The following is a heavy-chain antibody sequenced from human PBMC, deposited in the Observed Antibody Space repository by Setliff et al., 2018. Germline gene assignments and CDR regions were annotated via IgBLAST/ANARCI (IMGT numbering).Heavy chain of an antibody. CDR2: MYQRGTT. J-gene: IGHJ4*02. CDR3: AGAACGNSKYYFDY. Sequence: SETLSLTCTVFGYSISSGYYWGWIRQPPGKGLVWIGNMYQRGTTYYNAALQSRVTLSIDTSKNHFSLKVSSVTAADTAVYYCAGAACGNSKYYFDYWGQGTMVAVCS. V-gene: IGHV4-38-2*02. D-gene: IGHD1-1*01. CDR1: GYSISSGYY.